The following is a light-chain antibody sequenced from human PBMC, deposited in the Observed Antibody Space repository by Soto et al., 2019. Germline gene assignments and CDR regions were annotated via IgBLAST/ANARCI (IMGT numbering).Light chain of an antibody. Sequence: DIQITQSPSSLSASVGDRVTITCRASQRISSYLNWYQQKPGKAPKLLIYAASSLQSGVPSRFRGSGSGTDFTLTISSLQPEDFATYYCQQSYSTLSITFGQGTRLEIK. CDR2: AAS. V-gene: IGKV1-39*01. CDR3: QQSYSTLSIT. CDR1: QRISSY. J-gene: IGKJ5*01.